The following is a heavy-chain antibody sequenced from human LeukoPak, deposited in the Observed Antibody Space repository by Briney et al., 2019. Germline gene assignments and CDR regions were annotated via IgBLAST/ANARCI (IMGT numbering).Heavy chain of an antibody. CDR3: ASGGYSGYAFGY. V-gene: IGHV4-59*01. J-gene: IGHJ4*02. Sequence: SETLSLTCTVSGGSISSFYWSWIRQPPGKGLQWIGYIYYSGITRYNPSLKSRVTISVDTSKNQFSLKLSSVTAADTAVYYCASGGYSGYAFGYWGQGILVTVSS. D-gene: IGHD5-12*01. CDR2: IYYSGIT. CDR1: GGSISSFY.